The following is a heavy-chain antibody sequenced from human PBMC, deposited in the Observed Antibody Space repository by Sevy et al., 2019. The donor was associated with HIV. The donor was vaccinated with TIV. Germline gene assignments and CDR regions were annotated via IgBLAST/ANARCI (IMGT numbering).Heavy chain of an antibody. CDR3: AKTFAIFGVLMSPDFDP. V-gene: IGHV3-33*06. CDR1: GFTFSNYG. J-gene: IGHJ5*02. CDR2: IWYDGSYK. D-gene: IGHD3-3*01. Sequence: GGSLRLSCAASGFTFSNYGMHWVRQAPGKGLEWVAVIWYDGSYKYYADSVNGRFTISRDNTKSTLYLQMNSLRAEDTAVYYCAKTFAIFGVLMSPDFDPWGQGTLVTVSS.